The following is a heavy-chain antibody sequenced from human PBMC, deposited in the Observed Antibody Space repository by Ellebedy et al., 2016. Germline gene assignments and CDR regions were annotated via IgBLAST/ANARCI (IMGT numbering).Heavy chain of an antibody. Sequence: SETLSLTCTVSGGSIRDSSFYWGWIRRPPGKGLEWIGSIYNSGSTYYNPTLKSRVTTSADMSENQFSLRFSSVTAADTAVYFCARHHVSGYFQFDLWGQGTLVIASS. CDR3: ARHHVSGYFQFDL. J-gene: IGHJ5*02. CDR2: IYNSGST. CDR1: GGSIRDSSFY. D-gene: IGHD3-22*01. V-gene: IGHV4-39*01.